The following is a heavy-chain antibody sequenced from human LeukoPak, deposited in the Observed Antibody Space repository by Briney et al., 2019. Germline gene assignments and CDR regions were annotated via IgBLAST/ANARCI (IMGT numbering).Heavy chain of an antibody. CDR2: IMPIFGTA. Sequence: GASVKVSCKASGGTFSSYAISWVRQAPGQGLEWMGGIMPIFGTANYAQKFQGRVTITTDESTSTAYMELSSLRSEDTAVYYCARGKSLVHWFAPWGQGPLVTVSS. V-gene: IGHV1-69*05. J-gene: IGHJ5*02. CDR3: ARGKSLVHWFAP. CDR1: GGTFSSYA. D-gene: IGHD6-19*01.